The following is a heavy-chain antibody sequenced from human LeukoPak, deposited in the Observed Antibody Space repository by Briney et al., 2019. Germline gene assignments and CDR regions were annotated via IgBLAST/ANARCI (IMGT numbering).Heavy chain of an antibody. J-gene: IGHJ4*02. D-gene: IGHD1-1*01. CDR3: WSRKLANDY. Sequence: PSETLSLTCTISGGSVRDYYWSCIRHSPGKGLEWIGYIYYTWCTTYNPSLKSPVTMSPDPSKNQFSPKLSPVTAPDPAVYYCWSRKLANDYWGQGTLVTVSS. V-gene: IGHV4-59*08. CDR2: IYYTWCT. CDR1: GGSVRDYY.